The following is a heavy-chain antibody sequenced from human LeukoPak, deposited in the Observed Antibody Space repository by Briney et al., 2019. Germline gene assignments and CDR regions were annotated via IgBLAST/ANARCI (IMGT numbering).Heavy chain of an antibody. CDR3: ARDQYSSGYNAFDI. J-gene: IGHJ3*02. Sequence: GGSLRLSCAASGFTVSNNYMIWVRQAPGKGLEWVSLIYSNGVTNYADSVKGRFTISRDSSKNTLYLQMNSVRAEDTAVYYCARDQYSSGYNAFDIWGQGTMVTVSS. V-gene: IGHV3-53*01. CDR2: IYSNGVT. CDR1: GFTVSNNY. D-gene: IGHD6-19*01.